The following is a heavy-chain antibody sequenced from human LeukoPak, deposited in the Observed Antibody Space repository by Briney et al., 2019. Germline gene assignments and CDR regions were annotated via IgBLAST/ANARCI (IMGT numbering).Heavy chain of an antibody. CDR2: TYYRPKFNT. V-gene: IGHV6-1*01. CDR3: ARVRVRGYSYGFDY. D-gene: IGHD5-18*01. Sequence: SQTLSLTCAISGDSLSNNNVAWNWIRQSPSRGLEWLGRTYYRPKFNTDYAVSVKSRIAINSDTSKNQFSLKLSSVTAADTAVYYCARVRVRGYSYGFDYWGQGTLVTVSS. J-gene: IGHJ4*02. CDR1: GDSLSNNNVA.